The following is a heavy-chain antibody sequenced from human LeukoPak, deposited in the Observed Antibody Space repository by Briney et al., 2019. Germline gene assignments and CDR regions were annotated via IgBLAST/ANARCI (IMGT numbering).Heavy chain of an antibody. CDR1: GGSISSYY. J-gene: IGHJ5*02. CDR3: ARDLGAEYNWNYCWFDP. V-gene: IGHV4-4*07. Sequence: PSETLSLTCTVSGGSISSYYWSWIRQPAGKGLEWIGRIYTSGSTNYNPSLKSRVTMSVDTSKNQFSLRLSSVTAADTAVYYCARDLGAEYNWNYCWFDPWGQGTLVTVSS. D-gene: IGHD1-7*01. CDR2: IYTSGST.